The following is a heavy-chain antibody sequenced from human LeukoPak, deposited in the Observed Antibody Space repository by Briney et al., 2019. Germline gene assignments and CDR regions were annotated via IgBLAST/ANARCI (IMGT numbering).Heavy chain of an antibody. D-gene: IGHD3-10*01. CDR3: ARRFYYDLGSFPFDF. Sequence: SETLSLTCAVSGGPFSGYFWSWIRQSSGKGLEWIGEIHNSGTTNYNPSPNSRVTISEDTSKNQFYLNLSSVTAADTAVYYCARRFYYDLGSFPFDFWGQGTLVTVSS. J-gene: IGHJ4*02. CDR2: IHNSGTT. CDR1: GGPFSGYF. V-gene: IGHV4-34*01.